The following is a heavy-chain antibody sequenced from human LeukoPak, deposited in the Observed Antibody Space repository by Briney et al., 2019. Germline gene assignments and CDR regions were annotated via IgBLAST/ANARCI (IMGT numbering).Heavy chain of an antibody. Sequence: SETLSLTCTVSGYSISSGYYWGWIRQPPGEGLEWIGSIYYSGSTYYNPSLKSRVTISVDTSKNQFSLKLSSVTAADTAVYYCARDRATTVTTGAFDIWGQGTMVTVSS. CDR1: GYSISSGYY. CDR3: ARDRATTVTTGAFDI. D-gene: IGHD4-11*01. J-gene: IGHJ3*02. CDR2: IYYSGST. V-gene: IGHV4-38-2*02.